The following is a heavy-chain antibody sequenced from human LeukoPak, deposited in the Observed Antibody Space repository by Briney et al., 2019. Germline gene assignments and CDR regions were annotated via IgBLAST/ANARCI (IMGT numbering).Heavy chain of an antibody. Sequence: GGSLRLSCAASGFTLTSYWMTWVRQAPGKGLEWVANINQDGSERYYVDSVKGRFTISRDNVKNSLYLQMNSLRAEDTAVYYCARFSGSHYYFEFWGQGALVSVSS. CDR2: INQDGSER. V-gene: IGHV3-7*01. J-gene: IGHJ4*02. CDR1: GFTLTSYW. D-gene: IGHD3-10*01. CDR3: ARFSGSHYYFEF.